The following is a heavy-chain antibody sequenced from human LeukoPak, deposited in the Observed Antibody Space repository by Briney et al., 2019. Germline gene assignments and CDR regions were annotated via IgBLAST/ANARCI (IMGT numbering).Heavy chain of an antibody. CDR2: IYHSGST. J-gene: IGHJ4*02. Sequence: SETLSLTCAVYGGSFSGYYWSWIRQPPGKGLEWIGSIYHSGSTYYNPSLKSRVTISVDTSKNQFSLKLSSVTAADTAVYYCARDRSTSYFDYWGQGTLVTVSS. CDR1: GGSFSGYY. D-gene: IGHD2/OR15-2a*01. CDR3: ARDRSTSYFDY. V-gene: IGHV4-34*01.